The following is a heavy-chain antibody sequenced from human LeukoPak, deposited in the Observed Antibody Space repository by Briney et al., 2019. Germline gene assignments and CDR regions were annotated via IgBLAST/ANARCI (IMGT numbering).Heavy chain of an antibody. CDR3: ARERTLAAAGTSDAFDI. V-gene: IGHV4-59*01. Sequence: SETLSLTCTVSGGSISSYFWSWIRHPPGKGLEWIAYAHYSESTNYNPSLKSRVAISLDTSKDQFSLMLNSVTAADTAVYYCARERTLAAAGTSDAFDIWGQGTMVTVSS. J-gene: IGHJ3*02. D-gene: IGHD6-13*01. CDR2: AHYSEST. CDR1: GGSISSYF.